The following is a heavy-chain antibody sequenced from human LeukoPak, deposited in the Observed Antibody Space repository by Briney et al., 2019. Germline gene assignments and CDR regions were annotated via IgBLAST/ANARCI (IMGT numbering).Heavy chain of an antibody. D-gene: IGHD6-6*01. CDR2: ISSSSSYI. CDR3: ARYSSSSFDY. Sequence: GGSLRLSCAASGFTVSSNYMSWVRQAPGKGLEWVSSISSSSSYIYYADSVKGRFTISRDNAKNSLYLQMNSLRAEDTAVYYCARYSSSSFDYWGQGTLVTVSS. V-gene: IGHV3-21*01. J-gene: IGHJ4*02. CDR1: GFTVSSNY.